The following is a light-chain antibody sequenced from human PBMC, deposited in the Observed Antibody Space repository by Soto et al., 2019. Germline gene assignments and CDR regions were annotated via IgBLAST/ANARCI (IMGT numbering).Light chain of an antibody. CDR3: QQYKTYSM. Sequence: DIPMTQSPSTLSASVGDRVTFTCRASQSISSWLAWYQQKPGKAPKLLIYDASILKGGVPSRFSGSGSGTEFTLTISSLQPDDFATYYCQQYKTYSMFGQGTKVEIK. CDR2: DAS. J-gene: IGKJ1*01. V-gene: IGKV1-5*01. CDR1: QSISSW.